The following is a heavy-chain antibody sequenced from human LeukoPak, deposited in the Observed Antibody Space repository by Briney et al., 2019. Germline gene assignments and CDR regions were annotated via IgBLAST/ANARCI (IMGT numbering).Heavy chain of an antibody. CDR2: ISYDGSNK. CDR3: AKLMITMIVVVSSDAFDI. D-gene: IGHD3-22*01. Sequence: PGGSLRLSCAASGFTFSSYGMHWVRQAPGKGLEWVAVISYDGSNKYYADSVKGRFTISRDNSKNTLYLQMNSLRAEDTAVYYCAKLMITMIVVVSSDAFDIWGQGTMVTVSS. CDR1: GFTFSSYG. V-gene: IGHV3-30*18. J-gene: IGHJ3*02.